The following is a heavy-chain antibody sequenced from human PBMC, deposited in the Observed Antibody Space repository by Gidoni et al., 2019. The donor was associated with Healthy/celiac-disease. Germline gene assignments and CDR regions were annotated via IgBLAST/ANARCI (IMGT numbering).Heavy chain of an antibody. Sequence: QLQLQESGPGLVKPSATLSFPCTASGGSTISSSYYCGWSRQPPGQGLEWIGSIYYSGSTYYTPSLKSRVTIAVDTSKNQFSLKLSSVTAADTAVYYCARRAIVGATGGWFDPWGQGTLVTVSS. D-gene: IGHD1-26*01. CDR2: IYYSGST. V-gene: IGHV4-39*01. CDR1: GGSTISSSYY. CDR3: ARRAIVGATGGWFDP. J-gene: IGHJ5*02.